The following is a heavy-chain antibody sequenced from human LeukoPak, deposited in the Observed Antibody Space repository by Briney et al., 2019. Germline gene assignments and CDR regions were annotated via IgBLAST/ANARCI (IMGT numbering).Heavy chain of an antibody. V-gene: IGHV3-7*01. J-gene: IGHJ4*02. CDR1: GFTFSSHW. CDR3: ARDHYYASDY. CDR2: IKQDGSEK. Sequence: GGSLRLSCAASGFTFSSHWMSWVRQAPGKGLEWVANIKQDGSEKYYVDSAKGRFTISRDNAKNSLYLQMNSLRVEDTAVYHCARDHYYASDYWGQGTLVTVSS. D-gene: IGHD3-10*01.